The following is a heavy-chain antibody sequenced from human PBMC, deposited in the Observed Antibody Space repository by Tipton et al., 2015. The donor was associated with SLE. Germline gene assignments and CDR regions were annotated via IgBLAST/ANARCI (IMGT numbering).Heavy chain of an antibody. V-gene: IGHV4-61*02. CDR3: VRHAPYGTGWYGRDDC. Sequence: TLSLTCTASGGSITSKNYFWNWIRQPAGNTLEWIGRIYYSGSTEYNPSLKSRVTMSADTSKNQFYLKVYSVTAADASVYYCVRHAPYGTGWYGRDDCWGLGILVTVSS. CDR1: GGSITSKNYF. CDR2: IYYSGST. D-gene: IGHD6-13*01. J-gene: IGHJ4*02.